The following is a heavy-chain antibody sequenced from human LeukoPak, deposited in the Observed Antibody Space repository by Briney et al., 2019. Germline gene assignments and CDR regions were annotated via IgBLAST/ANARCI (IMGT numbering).Heavy chain of an antibody. CDR3: ARVQDYYDLPHYFDY. D-gene: IGHD3-22*01. J-gene: IGHJ4*02. CDR2: IYTSGST. V-gene: IGHV4-4*09. CDR1: GGSISSYY. Sequence: SETLSLTCPVSGGSISSYYWGWIRQPPGKGLEWIGYIYTSGSTNYNPSLKSRVTISVDTSKNQFSLKLSSVPAADTAVYYCARVQDYYDLPHYFDYWGQGTLVTVSS.